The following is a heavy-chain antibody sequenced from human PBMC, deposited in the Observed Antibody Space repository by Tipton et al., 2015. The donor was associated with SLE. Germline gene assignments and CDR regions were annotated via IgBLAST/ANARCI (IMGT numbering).Heavy chain of an antibody. J-gene: IGHJ5*02. CDR2: INHSGST. CDR3: AREWRITSPRFDP. Sequence: TLSLTCAVYGGSFSGYYWSWIRQPPGKGLEWIGEINHSGSTNYNPSLKSRVTISVDTSKNQFSLKLSSVTAADTAVYYCAREWRITSPRFDPRGQGTLVTVSS. CDR1: GGSFSGYY. D-gene: IGHD3-10*01. V-gene: IGHV4-34*01.